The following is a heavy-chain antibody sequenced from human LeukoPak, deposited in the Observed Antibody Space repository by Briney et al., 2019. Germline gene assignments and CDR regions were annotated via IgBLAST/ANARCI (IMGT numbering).Heavy chain of an antibody. D-gene: IGHD2-15*01. CDR3: ARDDDENCSGGSCYRTFDY. CDR2: INPSGGST. J-gene: IGHJ4*02. CDR1: GYTFTTYF. Sequence: ASVKVSCKASGYTFTTYFLHWVRQAPGQGLEWMGIINPSGGSTTYAQKFQGRVTMTRDTSTSTVYMELSSLKFEDTAVYYCARDDDENCSGGSCYRTFDYWGQGTLVTVSS. V-gene: IGHV1-46*01.